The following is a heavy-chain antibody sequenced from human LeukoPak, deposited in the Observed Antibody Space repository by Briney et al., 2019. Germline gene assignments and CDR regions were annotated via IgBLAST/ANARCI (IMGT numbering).Heavy chain of an antibody. Sequence: SETLSLTCTVSGDSISSGDYYWSWIQQPAGKGLEWIGRISSSGSTNYNPSLRSRVTISVDTSKNQFSLKLSSVTAADTAVYYCARDPRTRRITMVRGVIPKQTGFDYWGQGTLVTVSS. D-gene: IGHD3-10*01. J-gene: IGHJ4*02. V-gene: IGHV4-61*02. CDR3: ARDPRTRRITMVRGVIPKQTGFDY. CDR1: GDSISSGDYY. CDR2: ISSSGST.